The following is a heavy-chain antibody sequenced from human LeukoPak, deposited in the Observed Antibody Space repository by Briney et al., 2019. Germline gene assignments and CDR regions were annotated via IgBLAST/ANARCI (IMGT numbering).Heavy chain of an antibody. Sequence: GGSLRLSCGASGFSFSTYGIHWVRRAPGKGLEWVALISYDGSNKDYADSVKGRFTISRDNSKNTLHLQMNSLREEDTAVYYCARDHYDSSGYSFDYWGQGTLVTVSS. CDR1: GFSFSTYG. D-gene: IGHD3-22*01. J-gene: IGHJ4*02. CDR3: ARDHYDSSGYSFDY. V-gene: IGHV3-30-3*01. CDR2: ISYDGSNK.